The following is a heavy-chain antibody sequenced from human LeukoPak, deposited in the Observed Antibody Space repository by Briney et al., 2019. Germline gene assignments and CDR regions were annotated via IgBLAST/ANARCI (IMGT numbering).Heavy chain of an antibody. CDR2: ISSSSSYI. D-gene: IGHD3-10*01. Sequence: GGSLRLSCAASGFTFSSYSMNWFRQAPGKGLEWVSSISSSSSYIYYADSVKGRFTISRDNAKNSLYLQMNSLRAEDTAVYYCARTLNRGYYYGSAYWGQGTLVTVSS. J-gene: IGHJ4*02. CDR3: ARTLNRGYYYGSAY. V-gene: IGHV3-21*01. CDR1: GFTFSSYS.